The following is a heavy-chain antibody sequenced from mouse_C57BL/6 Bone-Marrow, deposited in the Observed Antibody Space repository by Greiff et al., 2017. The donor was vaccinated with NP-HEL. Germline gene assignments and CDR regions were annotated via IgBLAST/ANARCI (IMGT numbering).Heavy chain of an antibody. CDR1: GYSITSGYY. V-gene: IGHV3-6*01. CDR3: AREGPRYFDV. Sequence: DVKLQESGPGLVKPSQSLSLTCSVTGYSITSGYYWNWIRQFPGNKLEWMGYISYDGSNNYNPSLKNRISITRDTSKNQFFLKLNSVTTEDTATYYCAREGPRYFDVWGTGTTVTVSS. J-gene: IGHJ1*03. CDR2: ISYDGSN. D-gene: IGHD3-3*01.